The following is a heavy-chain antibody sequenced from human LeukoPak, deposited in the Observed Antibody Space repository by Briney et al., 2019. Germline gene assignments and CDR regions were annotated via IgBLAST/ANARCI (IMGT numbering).Heavy chain of an antibody. J-gene: IGHJ4*02. CDR3: ARDRSFGAVALYYFDY. D-gene: IGHD3-16*01. V-gene: IGHV3-53*01. Sequence: PGGSLRLSCAPSGFTVSSNYMSWVRQAPGKGLEWVSVIYSGGSTYYADSVKGRFTISRDNSKNTLYLQMNSLRAEDTAVYYCARDRSFGAVALYYFDYWGQGTLVTVSS. CDR2: IYSGGST. CDR1: GFTVSSNY.